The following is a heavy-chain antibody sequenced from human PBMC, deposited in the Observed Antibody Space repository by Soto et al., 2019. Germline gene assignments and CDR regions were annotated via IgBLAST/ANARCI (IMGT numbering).Heavy chain of an antibody. CDR2: VWYDGGNK. CDR1: GFTFSSYG. CDR3: VRAAGYSGYDYVYYYGMDV. D-gene: IGHD5-12*01. Sequence: QVQLVESGGGVVQPGRSLRLSCAASGFTFSSYGMHWVRQAPGKGLEWVALVWYDGGNKYYVDSVKGRFTISRDNSKNTLYLEMNSLRDEATAVYYCVRAAGYSGYDYVYYYGMDVWGQGTRVTVSS. V-gene: IGHV3-33*01. J-gene: IGHJ6*02.